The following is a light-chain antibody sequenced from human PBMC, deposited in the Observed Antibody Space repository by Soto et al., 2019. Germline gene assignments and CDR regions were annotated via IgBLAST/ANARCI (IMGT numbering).Light chain of an antibody. CDR1: QSISKW. CDR3: QQYIGLIT. V-gene: IGKV1-5*03. CDR2: KAS. Sequence: DIQMTQSHKTVSASVGDRVTITCRASQSISKWLAWYQQKPGKAPKLLIYKASNLRSEVPSRFSCSGSGTEFTLTFSSLHPDDFATYYCQQYIGLITFGQGTLLEI. J-gene: IGKJ5*01.